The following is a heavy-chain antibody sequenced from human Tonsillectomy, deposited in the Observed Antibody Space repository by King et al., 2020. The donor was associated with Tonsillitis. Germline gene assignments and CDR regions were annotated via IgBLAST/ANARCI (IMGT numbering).Heavy chain of an antibody. CDR2: ISYSGST. V-gene: IGHV4-34*01. Sequence: VQLQQWGAGLLKPSETLSLTCGVYGGSFSGYYWSWIRQPPAKGLEWIGEISYSGSTNYNPPLKSRFTISVDTSKNQFSLKLFSVTAADTALYYCAREPGNYFDSWGLGTLVTVSS. J-gene: IGHJ4*02. CDR3: AREPGNYFDS. CDR1: GGSFSGYY.